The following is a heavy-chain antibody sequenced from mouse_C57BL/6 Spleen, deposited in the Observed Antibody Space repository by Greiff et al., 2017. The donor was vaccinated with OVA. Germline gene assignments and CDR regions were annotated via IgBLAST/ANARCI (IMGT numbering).Heavy chain of an antibody. CDR3: ARSREYGVDY. J-gene: IGHJ2*01. CDR1: GYAFSSSW. Sequence: QVQLQQSGPELVKPGASVKISCKASGYAFSSSWMNWVKQRPGKGLEWIGRIYPGDGDTNYNGKFKGKATLTADKSSSTAYLQLSSLTSEDSAVYFYARSREYGVDYWGQGTTLTVSS. V-gene: IGHV1-82*01. CDR2: IYPGDGDT. D-gene: IGHD5-1*01.